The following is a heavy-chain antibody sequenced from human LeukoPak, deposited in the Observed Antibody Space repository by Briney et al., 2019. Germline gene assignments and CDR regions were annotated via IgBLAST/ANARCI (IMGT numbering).Heavy chain of an antibody. J-gene: IGHJ4*02. V-gene: IGHV3-53*01. D-gene: IGHD6-13*01. CDR1: GFIVSNSF. CDR2: IYNDGRT. CDR3: SREDAEQPDY. Sequence: GGSLRLSCAASGFIVSNSFMAWVRQAPGRGLEWVSVIYNDGRTFYGDSVKGRFTISRDNSKNTVQLQMNSLRVEDTAVYYCSREDAEQPDYWSQGTLVTVSS.